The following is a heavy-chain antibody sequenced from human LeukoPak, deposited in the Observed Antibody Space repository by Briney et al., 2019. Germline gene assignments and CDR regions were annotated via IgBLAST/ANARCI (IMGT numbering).Heavy chain of an antibody. D-gene: IGHD3-22*01. CDR3: ARRRYYDSTGYLD. CDR2: IYYRGST. Sequence: SETLSLTCTISGDSISSSSYYWGGIRQPPRKGLEWIGDIYYRGSTYYNPSLKSRVSISIDTSNNQFSLTLNSVTAADTALYFCARRRYYDSTGYLDWGQGTLVTVSS. CDR1: GDSISSSSYY. V-gene: IGHV4-39*01. J-gene: IGHJ1*01.